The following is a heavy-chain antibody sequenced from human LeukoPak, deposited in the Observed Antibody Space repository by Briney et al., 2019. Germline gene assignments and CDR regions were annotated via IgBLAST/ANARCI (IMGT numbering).Heavy chain of an antibody. J-gene: IGHJ3*02. CDR2: VHYTGRT. Sequence: SETLSLTCTVSGDSISDYYWSWIRQPPGKGLEWIGYVHYTGRTDYNPSLKSRVTISIDTSKNQFSLRLSSVTAADTAVYYCARGPGNYDSSGYSAFDIWGQGTMVTVSS. V-gene: IGHV4-59*01. CDR3: ARGPGNYDSSGYSAFDI. CDR1: GDSISDYY. D-gene: IGHD3-22*01.